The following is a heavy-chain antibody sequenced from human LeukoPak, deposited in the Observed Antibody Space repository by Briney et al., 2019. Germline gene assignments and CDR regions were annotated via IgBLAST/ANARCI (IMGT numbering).Heavy chain of an antibody. D-gene: IGHD2-15*01. Sequence: SETLSLTCTVSGGSISSHYWSWIRQPPGKGLEWIGYIYYSGSTNYNPSLKSRVTISVDTSKNQFSLKLSSVTAADTAVYYCARECSGGSCYGLSSFDYWGQGTLVTVSS. J-gene: IGHJ4*02. CDR1: GGSISSHY. CDR3: ARECSGGSCYGLSSFDY. CDR2: IYYSGST. V-gene: IGHV4-59*11.